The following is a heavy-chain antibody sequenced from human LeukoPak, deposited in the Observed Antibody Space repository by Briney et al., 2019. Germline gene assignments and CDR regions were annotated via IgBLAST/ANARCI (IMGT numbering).Heavy chain of an antibody. V-gene: IGHV3-23*01. CDR1: GFTFYNYA. J-gene: IGHJ5*01. CDR3: VKEGGSFLTWFDS. Sequence: GGSLRLSCAASGFTFYNYAMSWVCQAPGKGLEWVSALIDSGDTTYYADSVKGRFTISRDNSKNTLFLQMNSLTAEDTAIYYCVKEGGSFLTWFDSWGQGSLVTVSS. CDR2: LIDSGDTT. D-gene: IGHD2-15*01.